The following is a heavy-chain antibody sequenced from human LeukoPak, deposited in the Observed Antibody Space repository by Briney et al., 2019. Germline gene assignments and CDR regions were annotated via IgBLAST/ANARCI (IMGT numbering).Heavy chain of an antibody. D-gene: IGHD6-6*01. CDR2: ISGDGGST. CDR3: AKDVAWQLVPDY. J-gene: IGHJ4*02. CDR1: GFTFDDYA. V-gene: IGHV3-43*02. Sequence: PGGSLRLSCAASGFTFDDYAMHWVRQAPGKGLEWVSLISGDGGSTYYADSVKGRFTISRDNSKNSLYLQMNILRTEDTALYYCAKDVAWQLVPDYWGQGTLVTVSS.